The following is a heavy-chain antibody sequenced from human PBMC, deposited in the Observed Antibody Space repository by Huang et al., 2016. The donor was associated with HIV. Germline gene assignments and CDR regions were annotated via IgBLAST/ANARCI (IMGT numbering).Heavy chain of an antibody. D-gene: IGHD2-2*03. Sequence: QLRESGPGLVTPSETLSLTCSASGTSMPSSTFYWGWFRQPPGRGLEWIGSVYFLGNTHYNPALKSRYTISMDTANKQYSISLTSVTAADTAVYFCAREVRSVDTDRPDGYYYRGLDVWGQGTTVIVSS. CDR2: VYFLGNT. V-gene: IGHV4-39*02. J-gene: IGHJ6*02. CDR1: GTSMPSSTFY. CDR3: AREVRSVDTDRPDGYYYRGLDV.